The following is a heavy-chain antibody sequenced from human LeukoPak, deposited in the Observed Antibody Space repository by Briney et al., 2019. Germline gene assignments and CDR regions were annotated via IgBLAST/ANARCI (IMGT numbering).Heavy chain of an antibody. D-gene: IGHD6-19*01. CDR3: ARDSSSGWYHDF. CDR2: MYTRGNT. V-gene: IGHV3-53*01. CDR1: GFTVSSSY. J-gene: IGHJ4*02. Sequence: GGSLRLSCAASGFTVSSSYMSWVRQAPGKGLEWVSVMYTRGNTYYADSVKGRFTISRDSSKNTLYLQMNSLTADDTAVYYCARDSSSGWYHDFWGQGTLVTVSS.